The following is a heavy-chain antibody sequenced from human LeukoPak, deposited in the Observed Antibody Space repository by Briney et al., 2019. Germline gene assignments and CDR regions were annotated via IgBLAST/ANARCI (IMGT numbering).Heavy chain of an antibody. J-gene: IGHJ3*02. CDR3: AREATWTVTQGAFDI. V-gene: IGHV3-64*01. CDR2: ISSNGGST. CDR1: GFTFSSYA. Sequence: GGSLRLSCAASGFTFSSYAMHWVRQAPGKGLEYVSAISSNGGSTYYANSVKGRFTISRDNSKNTLYLQMGSLRAEDMAVYYCAREATWTVTQGAFDIWGQGTMVTVSS. D-gene: IGHD4-17*01.